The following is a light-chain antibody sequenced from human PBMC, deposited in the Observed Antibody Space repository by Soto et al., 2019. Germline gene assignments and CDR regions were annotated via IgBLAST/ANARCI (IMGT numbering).Light chain of an antibody. V-gene: IGKV1-5*01. J-gene: IGKJ1*01. CDR2: HAS. Sequence: DIQMTQSPSTLPASVGDRVTITCRASQSIDRWLDWYQQKPGKAPNILIYHASSLETGVPSRFSGSGSGTEFPITSSMLQHDDFASYYRQHYSSHRTFGQGTKVDIK. CDR3: QHYSSHRT. CDR1: QSIDRW.